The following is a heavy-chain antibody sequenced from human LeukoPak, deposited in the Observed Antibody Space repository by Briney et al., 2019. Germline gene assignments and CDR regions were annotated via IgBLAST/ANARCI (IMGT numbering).Heavy chain of an antibody. V-gene: IGHV1-46*01. Sequence: ASVKVSCKASGYTFTSYYMHWVRQAPGQGLEWMGIINPSGGSTSYAQKFQGRVTMTRDMSTSTVYMELSSLRSEDTAVYYCARDRPNIAVAGTISGWAFDPWGQGTLVTVSS. CDR3: ARDRPNIAVAGTISGWAFDP. CDR2: INPSGGST. D-gene: IGHD6-19*01. J-gene: IGHJ5*02. CDR1: GYTFTSYY.